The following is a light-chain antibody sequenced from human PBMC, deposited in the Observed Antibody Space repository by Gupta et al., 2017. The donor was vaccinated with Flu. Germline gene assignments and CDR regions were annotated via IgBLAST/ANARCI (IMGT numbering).Light chain of an antibody. V-gene: IGLV3-21*02. CDR3: QGWDSSSDQPQVV. J-gene: IGLJ2*01. Sequence: TARITCGGKNMGSKRGHWDQQKPGQGPVLVVEEDSDRPSGIPERFSGSNSGNTATLTISRGEAGDEDDDDWQGWDSSSDQPQVVFGGGTRLTVL. CDR1: NMGSKR. CDR2: EDS.